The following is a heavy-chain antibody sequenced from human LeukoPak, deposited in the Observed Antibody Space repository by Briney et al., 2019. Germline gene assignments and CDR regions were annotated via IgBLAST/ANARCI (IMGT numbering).Heavy chain of an antibody. V-gene: IGHV1-69*13. CDR2: IIPIFGTA. D-gene: IGHD3-22*01. CDR1: GYTFTSYG. CDR3: ARDRDSSGYYSFDY. J-gene: IGHJ4*02. Sequence: SVKVSCKASGYTFTSYGISWVRQAPGQGLEWMGGIIPIFGTANYAQKFQGRVTITADESTSTAYMELSSLRSEDTAVYYCARDRDSSGYYSFDYWGQGTLVTVSS.